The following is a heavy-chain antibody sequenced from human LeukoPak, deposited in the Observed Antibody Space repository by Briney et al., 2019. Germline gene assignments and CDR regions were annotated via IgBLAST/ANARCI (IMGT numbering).Heavy chain of an antibody. V-gene: IGHV1-69*06. CDR2: IIPIFGTA. D-gene: IGHD6-13*01. CDR1: GGTFSSYA. J-gene: IGHJ5*02. Sequence: SVKVSCKASGGTFSSYAISWVRQAPGQGLEWMGGIIPIFGTANYAQKFQGRVTITADKSTSTAYMELSSLRSEDTAVYYCASYSSSSLSKNWFDPWGQGTLVTVSS. CDR3: ASYSSSSLSKNWFDP.